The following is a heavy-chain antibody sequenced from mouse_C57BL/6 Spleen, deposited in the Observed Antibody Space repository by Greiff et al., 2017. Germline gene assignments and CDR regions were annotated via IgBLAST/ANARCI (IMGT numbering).Heavy chain of an antibody. V-gene: IGHV1-64*01. CDR1: GYTFTSYW. CDR3: AYLLWYPYYAMDY. D-gene: IGHD2-1*01. J-gene: IGHJ4*01. Sequence: QVQLQQPGAELVKPGASVKLSCKASGYTFTSYWMHWVKQRPGQGLEWIGMIHPNSGSTNYNEKFKSKAPLTVDKSSSTAYMQLSSLTSEDSAVYYCAYLLWYPYYAMDYWGQGTSVTVSS. CDR2: IHPNSGST.